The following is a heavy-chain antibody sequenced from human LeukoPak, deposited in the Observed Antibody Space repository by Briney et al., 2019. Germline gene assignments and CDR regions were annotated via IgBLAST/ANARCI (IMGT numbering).Heavy chain of an antibody. D-gene: IGHD6-13*01. J-gene: IGHJ4*02. Sequence: SETLSLTRAVYGGSFSGYYWSWIRQPPGKGLEWIGEINHSGSTNYNPSLKSRVTISVDTSKNQFSLKLSSVTAADTAVYYCAREVRSSWYRVTDYWGQGTLVTVSS. CDR2: INHSGST. CDR3: AREVRSSWYRVTDY. V-gene: IGHV4-34*01. CDR1: GGSFSGYY.